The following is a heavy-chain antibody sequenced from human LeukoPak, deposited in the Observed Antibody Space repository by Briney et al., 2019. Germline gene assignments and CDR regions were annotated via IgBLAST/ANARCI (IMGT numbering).Heavy chain of an antibody. V-gene: IGHV1-69*05. CDR3: ARESLYSGYGESDL. Sequence: GASVKVSCKASGGTFSSYAISWVRQAPGQGLEWMGGIIPIFGTANYAQKFQGRVTITTDESTSTAYMELRTLRSDDTAIYYCARESLYSGYGESDLWGLGTLVAVSS. J-gene: IGHJ4*02. CDR2: IIPIFGTA. CDR1: GGTFSSYA. D-gene: IGHD5-12*01.